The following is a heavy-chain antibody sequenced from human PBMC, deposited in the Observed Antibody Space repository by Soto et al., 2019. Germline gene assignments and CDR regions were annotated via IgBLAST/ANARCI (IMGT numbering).Heavy chain of an antibody. CDR2: IRSKAYGGTT. Sequence: GVSLRLWCAASGFTCINYAMRWVRQAPGKGLEWVCFIRSKAYGGTTEYAASVKGRFTISRDDSKSIAYLQMNSLKTEDTAVYFCTRDLGDGYSGFAFDIWGQGTVVTVSS. CDR3: TRDLGDGYSGFAFDI. J-gene: IGHJ3*02. CDR1: GFTCINYA. D-gene: IGHD5-18*01. V-gene: IGHV3-49*04.